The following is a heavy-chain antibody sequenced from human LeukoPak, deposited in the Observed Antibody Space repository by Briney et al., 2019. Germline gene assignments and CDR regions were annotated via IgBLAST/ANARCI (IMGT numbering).Heavy chain of an antibody. CDR3: AKAPLEDYYYYMDV. CDR2: IWYDGSNK. V-gene: IGHV3-33*06. Sequence: GGSLRLSCAASGFTFSSYSMNWVRQAPGKGLEWVAVIWYDGSNKYYADSVKGRFTISRDNSKNTLYLQMNSLRAEDTAVYYCAKAPLEDYYYYMDVWGKGTTVTVSS. CDR1: GFTFSSYS. J-gene: IGHJ6*03.